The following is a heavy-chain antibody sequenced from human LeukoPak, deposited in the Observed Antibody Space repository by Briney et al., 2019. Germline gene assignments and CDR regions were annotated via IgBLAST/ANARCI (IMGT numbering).Heavy chain of an antibody. CDR2: INRDGSEK. CDR3: ATATAVTPS. CDR1: GFTFSSYW. J-gene: IGHJ4*02. V-gene: IGHV3-7*01. Sequence: GGSLRLSSAASGFTFSSYWMSWVRQAPGKGLEWVANINRDGSEKNYVDSVKGRFTISRDNAKNSLYLQMNSLRAEDTAVYYCATATAVTPSWGQGTLVTVSS. D-gene: IGHD4-17*01.